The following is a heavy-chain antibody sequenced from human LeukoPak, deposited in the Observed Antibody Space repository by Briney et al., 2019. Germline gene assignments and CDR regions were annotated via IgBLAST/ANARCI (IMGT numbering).Heavy chain of an antibody. CDR1: GGSISSYY. CDR3: ARPDGDAFDI. CDR2: IYYSGST. Sequence: SETLSLTCTVSGGSISSYYWSWIRQPPGKGLEWNGYIYYSGSTYYNPSLKSRVTISVDTSKNQFSLKLSSVTAADTAVYYCARPDGDAFDIWGQGTMVTVSS. D-gene: IGHD5-24*01. V-gene: IGHV4-59*08. J-gene: IGHJ3*02.